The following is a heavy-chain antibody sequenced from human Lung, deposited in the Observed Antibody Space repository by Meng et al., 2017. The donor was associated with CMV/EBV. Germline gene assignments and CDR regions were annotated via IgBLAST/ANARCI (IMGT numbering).Heavy chain of an antibody. V-gene: IGHV3-30*02. CDR3: ANRYSGFEDVWYFDY. CDR2: IRYDGSNT. D-gene: IGHD5-12*01. Sequence: GESXKISXAMSGFTLSSYGMHWVRQAPGKGLEGVAFIRYDGSNTYYADSVKGRFTISRDNSKNTLYLQMNSLRAEDTAVYYCANRYSGFEDVWYFDYWGQGXLVTVSS. J-gene: IGHJ4*02. CDR1: GFTLSSYG.